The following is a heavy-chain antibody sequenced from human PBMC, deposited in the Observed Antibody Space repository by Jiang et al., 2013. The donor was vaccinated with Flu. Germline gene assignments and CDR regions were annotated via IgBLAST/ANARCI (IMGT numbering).Heavy chain of an antibody. CDR2: ISYDGGDK. V-gene: IGHV3-30*18. CDR1: GFTFSGFG. Sequence: VQLVESGGGVVQPGRSLRLSCAASGFTFSGFGMHWVRQAPGKGLEWVATISYDGGDKYYADSVKGRFTVSRDNAVYTVSLQMNSLSAADTAVYYCAKERLFYTSAWGELDSWGQGALVTVSS. J-gene: IGHJ4*02. CDR3: AKERLFYTSAWGELDS. D-gene: IGHD6-25*01.